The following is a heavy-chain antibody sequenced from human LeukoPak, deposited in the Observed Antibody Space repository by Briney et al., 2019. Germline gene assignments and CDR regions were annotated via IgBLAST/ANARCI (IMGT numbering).Heavy chain of an antibody. CDR1: GFTFSSYA. CDR3: AKDGHYYYDSSGYYFFDY. V-gene: IGHV3-23*01. J-gene: IGHJ4*02. D-gene: IGHD3-22*01. Sequence: GGTLRLSCAASGFTFSSYAIRWVRQAPGKGLEGVSAISGSGGTTYYADSVKGRFTISRDNSKNTLHLQMNSLRAEDTAIYYCAKDGHYYYDSSGYYFFDYWGQGTLVTVSS. CDR2: ISGSGGTT.